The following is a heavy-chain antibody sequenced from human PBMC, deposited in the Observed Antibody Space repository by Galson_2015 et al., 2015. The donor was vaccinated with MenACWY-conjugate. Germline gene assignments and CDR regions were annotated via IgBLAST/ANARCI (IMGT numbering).Heavy chain of an antibody. CDR3: ARGGTSWARDISDF. Sequence: SVKVSCKASGYTFTSYDITWVRQAPGQGLEWMGWISALNGYTKSAQNLQDRFTMTTEAATNTAYMELTSLRSDDTAIYYCARGGTSWARDISDFWRQATLVTVSS. CDR1: GYTFTSYD. V-gene: IGHV1-18*01. D-gene: IGHD2-2*01. CDR2: ISALNGYT. J-gene: IGHJ4*02.